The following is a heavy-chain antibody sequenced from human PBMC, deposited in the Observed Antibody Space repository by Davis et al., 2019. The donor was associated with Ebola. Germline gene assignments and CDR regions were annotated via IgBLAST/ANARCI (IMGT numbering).Heavy chain of an antibody. J-gene: IGHJ4*02. CDR2: ISGSGAST. CDR3: AKDIAVAGTGPMDS. Sequence: PGGSLRLSCAASGFTFSNAWMSWVRQAPGKGLEWVSCISGSGASTYYADSVKGRFTVSRDNSKNTVFLQLNGLRVEDTAVYYCAKDIAVAGTGPMDSWGQGTLVTVSS. CDR1: GFTFSNAW. D-gene: IGHD6-19*01. V-gene: IGHV3-23*01.